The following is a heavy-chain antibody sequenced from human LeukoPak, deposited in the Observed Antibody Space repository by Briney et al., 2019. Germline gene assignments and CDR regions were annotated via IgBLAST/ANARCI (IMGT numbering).Heavy chain of an antibody. J-gene: IGHJ4*02. CDR1: GFIFRSYW. Sequence: GGSLRLSCAASGFIFRSYWMSWVRQAPGKGLEWVANIKGDGSDKYYLDSLKGRFTVSRDNAKNSLYLQVNSLRADDTAVYYCARPFGSGTYYQFDLWGQGTLVTVSS. V-gene: IGHV3-7*04. CDR3: ARPFGSGTYYQFDL. D-gene: IGHD3-10*01. CDR2: IKGDGSDK.